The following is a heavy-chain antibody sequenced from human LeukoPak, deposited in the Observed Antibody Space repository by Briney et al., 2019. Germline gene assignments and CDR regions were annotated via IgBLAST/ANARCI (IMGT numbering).Heavy chain of an antibody. CDR2: ISYDGSNK. J-gene: IGHJ4*02. V-gene: IGHV3-30*04. CDR3: AKEGGYFYYFDY. CDR1: GFTFSSYV. D-gene: IGHD2/OR15-2a*01. Sequence: GRSLRLSCAASGFTFSSYVMHWVRQAPGKGLEWVAIISYDGSNKYYADSVKGRFTISRDNSKNTLYLQMNSLRAEDTAVYYCAKEGGYFYYFDYWGQGTLVTVSS.